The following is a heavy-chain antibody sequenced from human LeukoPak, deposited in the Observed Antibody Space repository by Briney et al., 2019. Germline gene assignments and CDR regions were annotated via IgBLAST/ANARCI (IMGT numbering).Heavy chain of an antibody. V-gene: IGHV4-34*01. CDR1: GGSISSYY. D-gene: IGHD6-25*01. Sequence: SETLSLTCTVSGGSISSYYWSWIRQPPGKGLEWIGEINHSGSTNYNPSLKSRVTISVDTSKNQFSLKLSSVTAADTAVYYCARPARSATYYFDYWGQGTLVTVSS. CDR2: INHSGST. CDR3: ARPARSATYYFDY. J-gene: IGHJ4*02.